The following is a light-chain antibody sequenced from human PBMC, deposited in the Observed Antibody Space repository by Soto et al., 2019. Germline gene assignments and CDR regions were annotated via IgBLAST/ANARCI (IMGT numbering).Light chain of an antibody. V-gene: IGKV2-30*01. CDR3: MQGTHWPPT. CDR2: KVS. CDR1: QSPDYVTGTPP. J-gene: IGKJ2*01. Sequence: EVGMTRFPFPLPVTLGQPASSSGRSIQSPDYVTGTPPLIGFQQRPGQSPRCLIYKVSNRDSGVPDRFSGSGSGTDFTLKISRVEAEDVGVYYCMQGTHWPPTFGQGTKLEIK.